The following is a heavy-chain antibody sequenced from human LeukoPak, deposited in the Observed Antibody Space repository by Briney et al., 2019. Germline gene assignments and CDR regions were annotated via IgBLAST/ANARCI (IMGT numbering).Heavy chain of an antibody. Sequence: ETLSLTCTVSGGSISSSTYYWGWVRQAPGKGLEWVANIKQDGSEKYYVDSVKGRFTISRDNAKNSLYLQMNSLRAEDTAVYYCAGDPHGSRPDWGQGPLVTVYS. V-gene: IGHV3-7*01. D-gene: IGHD3-10*01. CDR1: GGSISSSTYY. CDR3: AGDPHGSRPD. CDR2: IKQDGSEK. J-gene: IGHJ4*02.